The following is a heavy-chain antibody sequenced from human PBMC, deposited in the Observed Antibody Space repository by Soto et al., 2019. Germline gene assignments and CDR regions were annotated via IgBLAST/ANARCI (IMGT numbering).Heavy chain of an antibody. CDR1: GFTFSSYS. D-gene: IGHD3-22*01. CDR3: ARETYYYDSSGYSDNWFDP. J-gene: IGHJ5*02. Sequence: EVQLVESGGGLVKPGGSLRLSCAASGFTFSSYSMNWVRQAPGKGLEWVSSISSSSSYIYYADSVKGRFTISRDNAKNSLYLQMNSLRAEDTAVYYCARETYYYDSSGYSDNWFDPSGQGTLVTVSS. CDR2: ISSSSSYI. V-gene: IGHV3-21*01.